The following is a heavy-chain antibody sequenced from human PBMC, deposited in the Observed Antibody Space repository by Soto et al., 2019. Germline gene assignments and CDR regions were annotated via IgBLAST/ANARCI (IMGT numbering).Heavy chain of an antibody. D-gene: IGHD1-1*01. CDR2: IYYSGST. V-gene: IGHV4-31*03. Sequence: KPSETLSLTCTVSGGSISSGGYYWSWIRQHPGKGLEWIGYIYYSGSTYYNPSLKSRVTISVDTSKNQFSLKLSSVTAADTAVYYCATARPYYYYGMDVWGQGTTVTVSS. J-gene: IGHJ6*02. CDR3: ATARPYYYYGMDV. CDR1: GGSISSGGYY.